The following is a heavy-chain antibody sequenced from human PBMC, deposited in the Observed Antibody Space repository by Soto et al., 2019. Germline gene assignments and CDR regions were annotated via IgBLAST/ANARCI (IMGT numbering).Heavy chain of an antibody. CDR3: AKGSSSSRPYYFDF. V-gene: IGHV3-23*01. Sequence: GGSLRLSCAASGFTFSNYAMGWVRQAPGKGLEWFSAITGGGGDTYHADSVKGRFTISRDNSNSALYLQMDSLRAEDTAVYYCAKGSSSSRPYYFDFWAQGTLVTVSS. J-gene: IGHJ4*02. D-gene: IGHD2-2*01. CDR1: GFTFSNYA. CDR2: ITGGGGDT.